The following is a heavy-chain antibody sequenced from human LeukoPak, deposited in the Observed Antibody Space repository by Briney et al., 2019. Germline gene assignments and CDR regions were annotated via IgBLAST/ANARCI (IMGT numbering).Heavy chain of an antibody. CDR1: GGSISSSSYY. CDR3: ARANCGGGSCYSDY. V-gene: IGHV4-39*07. Sequence: SETLSLTCTVSGGSISSSSYYWGWIRQPPGKGLEWIGSIYYRGSTYYNPSLKSRVTISVDTSKNQFSLKLSSVTAADTAVYYCARANCGGGSCYSDYWGQGTLVTVSS. D-gene: IGHD2-15*01. J-gene: IGHJ4*02. CDR2: IYYRGST.